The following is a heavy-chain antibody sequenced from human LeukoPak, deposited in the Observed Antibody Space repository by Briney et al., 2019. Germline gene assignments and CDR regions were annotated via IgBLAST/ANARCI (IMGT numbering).Heavy chain of an antibody. CDR1: GYTFTSHA. CDR2: INAGNGNT. V-gene: IGHV1-3*01. D-gene: IGHD5-12*01. Sequence: ASVKVSCKASGYTFTSHAMHWVRQAPGQRLEWMGWINAGNGNTKYSQKFQGRVTITRDTSVSTAYMELSSLRSEDTAVYYCARAVTSGYDGPFSMDVWGQGTTVTVSS. J-gene: IGHJ6*02. CDR3: ARAVTSGYDGPFSMDV.